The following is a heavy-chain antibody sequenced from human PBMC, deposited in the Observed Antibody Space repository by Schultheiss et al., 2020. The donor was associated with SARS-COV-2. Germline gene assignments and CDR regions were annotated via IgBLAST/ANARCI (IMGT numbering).Heavy chain of an antibody. CDR1: GFTFSSYG. CDR3: AKDPGSQVGSYSFDY. Sequence: GGSLRLSCAASGFTFSSYGMHWVRQAPGKGLEWVAVIWYDGSNKYYADSVKGRFTISRDNSKNTLYLQMNSLRAEDTAVYYCAKDPGSQVGSYSFDYWGQGTLVTVSS. J-gene: IGHJ4*02. D-gene: IGHD1-26*01. V-gene: IGHV3-30*02. CDR2: IWYDGSNK.